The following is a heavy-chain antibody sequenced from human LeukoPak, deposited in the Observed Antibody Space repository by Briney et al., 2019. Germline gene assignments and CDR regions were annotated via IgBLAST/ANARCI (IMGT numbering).Heavy chain of an antibody. Sequence: ASVKVSCKASGYTFTGYYMHWVRQAPGQGLEWMGWINPNSGGTNYAQKFQGRVTMTRDTSISTAYMELSRLRSDDTAVYYCARGSLTLVVPGDAIDIWGQGTMVTVSS. D-gene: IGHD6-13*01. J-gene: IGHJ3*02. CDR3: ARGSLTLVVPGDAIDI. V-gene: IGHV1-2*02. CDR2: INPNSGGT. CDR1: GYTFTGYY.